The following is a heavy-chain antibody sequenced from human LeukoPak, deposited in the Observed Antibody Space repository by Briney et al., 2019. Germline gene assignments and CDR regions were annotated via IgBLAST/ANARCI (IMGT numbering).Heavy chain of an antibody. CDR2: FYSGGGN. J-gene: IGHJ4*02. D-gene: IGHD5-12*01. CDR1: GGSISSYY. Sequence: SETLSLTCTVSGGSISSYYWSWIRQPAGKGLEWMGRFYSGGGNDYNHSIKSRVTMSVDTSKNQFSLKLSSVTAADTAVYYCARVYSGYDLPGSLANYYFDYWGQGTLVTVSS. CDR3: ARVYSGYDLPGSLANYYFDY. V-gene: IGHV4-4*07.